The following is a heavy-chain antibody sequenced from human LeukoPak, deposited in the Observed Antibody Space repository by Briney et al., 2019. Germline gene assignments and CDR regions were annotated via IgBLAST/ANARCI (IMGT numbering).Heavy chain of an antibody. J-gene: IGHJ4*02. CDR3: ARYGDYDTLDY. D-gene: IGHD4-17*01. CDR1: GGSFSGYY. CDR2: IYYSGST. Sequence: SETLSLTCAVYGGSFSGYYWSWIRQPPGKGLVWIGYIYYSGSTNYNPSLKSRVTISVDTSKNQFSLKLSSVTAADTAVYYCARYGDYDTLDYWGQGTLVTVSS. V-gene: IGHV4-59*01.